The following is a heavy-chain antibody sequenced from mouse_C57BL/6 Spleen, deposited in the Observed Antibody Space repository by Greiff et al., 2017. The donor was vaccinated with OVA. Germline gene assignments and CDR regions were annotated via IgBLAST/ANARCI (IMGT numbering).Heavy chain of an antibody. J-gene: IGHJ1*03. CDR2: IRNKANGYTT. CDR3: ARYLTVVGYFDV. D-gene: IGHD1-1*01. CDR1: GFTFTDYY. V-gene: IGHV7-3*01. Sequence: EVKLVESGGGLVQPGGSLSLSCAASGFTFTDYYMSWVRQPPGKALEWLGFIRNKANGYTTEYSASVKGRFTISRDNSQSILYLQMNALRAEDSATYYCARYLTVVGYFDVWGTGTTVTVSS.